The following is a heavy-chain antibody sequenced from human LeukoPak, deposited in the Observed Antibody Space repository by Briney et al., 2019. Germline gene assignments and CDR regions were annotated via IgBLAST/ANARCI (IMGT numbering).Heavy chain of an antibody. CDR3: AKGRVLWFGESPFDY. CDR1: GFTFSDYY. J-gene: IGHJ4*02. CDR2: ISGSGGST. Sequence: GGSLRLSCAASGFTFSDYYMSWVRQAPGKGLEWVSAISGSGGSTYYADSVKGRFTISRDNSKNTLYLQMNSLRAEDTAVYYCAKGRVLWFGESPFDYWGQGTLVTVSS. V-gene: IGHV3-23*01. D-gene: IGHD3-10*01.